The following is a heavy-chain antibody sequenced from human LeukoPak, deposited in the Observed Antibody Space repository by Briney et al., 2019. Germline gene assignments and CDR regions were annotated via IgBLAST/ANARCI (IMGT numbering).Heavy chain of an antibody. D-gene: IGHD6-13*01. CDR2: ISGSGGST. J-gene: IGHJ4*02. V-gene: IGHV3-23*01. CDR3: AKGGKGSSWYYVFDY. Sequence: QAGGSLRLSCAASGFSFSSYAMSWVRQAPGKGLEWVSAISGSGGSTYYADSVKGRFTISRDNSKNTLYLQMNSLRAEDTAVYYCAKGGKGSSWYYVFDYWGQGTLVTVSS. CDR1: GFSFSSYA.